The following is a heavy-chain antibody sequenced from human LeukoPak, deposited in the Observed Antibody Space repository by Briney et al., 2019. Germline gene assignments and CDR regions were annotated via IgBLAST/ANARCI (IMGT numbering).Heavy chain of an antibody. CDR3: ARGTYMVRGLRSQFDN. Sequence: GGSLRLSCAASGFTFSAYWMTWVRQAPGKGLAWVANIIEGGDVRYYVDSVKGRFTISRDNAKNSLYLQMNSLRAEDTAVYYCARGTYMVRGLRSQFDNWGQGTLVTVSS. CDR1: GFTFSAYW. CDR2: IIEGGDVR. D-gene: IGHD3-10*01. V-gene: IGHV3-7*04. J-gene: IGHJ4*02.